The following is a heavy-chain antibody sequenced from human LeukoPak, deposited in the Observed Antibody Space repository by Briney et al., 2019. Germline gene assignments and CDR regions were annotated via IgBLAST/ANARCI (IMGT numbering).Heavy chain of an antibody. Sequence: GGSLRLSCAASGFKFSSYSMNWVRQAPGRGLEWVSSISGSSSYIYYADSVKGRFTISRDNAKNSLYLQMNSLRAEDTAVYYCARDKRGVGVVVPAADYWGQGTLVTVSS. J-gene: IGHJ4*02. V-gene: IGHV3-21*01. D-gene: IGHD2-2*01. CDR2: ISGSSSYI. CDR3: ARDKRGVGVVVPAADY. CDR1: GFKFSSYS.